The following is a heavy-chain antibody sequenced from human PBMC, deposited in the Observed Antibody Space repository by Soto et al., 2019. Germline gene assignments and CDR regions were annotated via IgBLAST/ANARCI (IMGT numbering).Heavy chain of an antibody. V-gene: IGHV1-69*13. Sequence: SVKVSCKASGGTFDGHSVSWVRQAPGRGLEWMGGIILVFGTTNYAQKFQGRVTITADESTSTAYMELSSLRSDDTAVYYCAREGADLLTHFDSWGQGTRVTV. CDR3: AREGADLLTHFDS. CDR2: IILVFGTT. CDR1: GGTFDGHS. J-gene: IGHJ4*02. D-gene: IGHD3-10*01.